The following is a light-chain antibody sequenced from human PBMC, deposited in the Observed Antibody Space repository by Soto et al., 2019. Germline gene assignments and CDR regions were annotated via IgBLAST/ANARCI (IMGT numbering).Light chain of an antibody. J-gene: IGKJ1*01. CDR3: QQYQTYSQ. V-gene: IGKV1-5*03. CDR1: QSINTW. Sequence: DIQMTQSPSTLSASVGDRVTITCRASQSINTWLAWYQLKPGRAPKLLIYKASTLESGVSSRFSGSGSGTEFTLTISSLQPYDFATYSCQQYQTYSQFGQGPKVEIK. CDR2: KAS.